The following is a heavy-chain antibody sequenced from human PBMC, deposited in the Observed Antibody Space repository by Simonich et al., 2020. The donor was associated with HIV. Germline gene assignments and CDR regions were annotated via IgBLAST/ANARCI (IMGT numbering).Heavy chain of an antibody. D-gene: IGHD6-19*01. V-gene: IGHV3-23*01. CDR2: ISISVGTT. Sequence: EVQLLDSGGGLVQPGGSLRLSCAASGFTFSNYAMSWVRQAPGKGLEWVSSISISVGTTNYAASVKGRFTISRDNSKNMLYLQMNSLRAEDTAVYYCAKGYSSGWPILNFDYWGQGSLVTVSS. J-gene: IGHJ4*02. CDR1: GFTFSNYA. CDR3: AKGYSSGWPILNFDY.